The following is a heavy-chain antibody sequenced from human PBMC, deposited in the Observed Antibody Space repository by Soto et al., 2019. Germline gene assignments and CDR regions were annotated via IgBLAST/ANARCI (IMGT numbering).Heavy chain of an antibody. D-gene: IGHD3-16*01. V-gene: IGHV1-69*18. CDR1: GVSFSSYA. J-gene: IGHJ4*02. CDR2: IIPIAGTG. CDR3: ASSLPLGTFRGIIQYYVDH. Sequence: QVQLVQSGAEVKKPGSSVKVSCRASGVSFSSYAISWVRQAPGQGLEWVGRIIPIAGTGNYAQSFQGRLTISADVSTSAACMELSSLRSEDTAIYYCASSLPLGTFRGIIQYYVDHWGQGTLVTVSS.